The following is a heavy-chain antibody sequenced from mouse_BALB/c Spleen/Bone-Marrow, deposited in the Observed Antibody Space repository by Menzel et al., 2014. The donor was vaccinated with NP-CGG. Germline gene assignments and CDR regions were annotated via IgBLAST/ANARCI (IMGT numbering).Heavy chain of an antibody. CDR1: GYTFTSYW. CDR3: ATARATSYAMDY. V-gene: IGHV1-69*02. J-gene: IGHJ4*01. CDR2: IDPSDSYT. D-gene: IGHD3-1*01. Sequence: QVQLQQSGDELVKPGASVKLSCKASGYTFTSYWMHWVKQRPGQGLEWIGEIDPSDSYTNYNQKFKGKATLTVDKSSSTAYMQLSSLTSEDSAVYYCATARATSYAMDYWGQGTSVTVSS.